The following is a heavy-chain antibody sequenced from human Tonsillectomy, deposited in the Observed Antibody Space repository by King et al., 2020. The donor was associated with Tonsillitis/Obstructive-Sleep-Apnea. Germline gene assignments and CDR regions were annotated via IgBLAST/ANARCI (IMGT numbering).Heavy chain of an antibody. Sequence: VQLVQSGAEVKKPGSSVKVSCKASGGTFSSYAISWVRQAPGQGLEGMVGIIPIFGTANYAQQFKGRVTITAHESTSTAYMELGSLRSEDTAVYYCARGASRYSYGLPFDYWGQGTLVTVSS. CDR3: ARGASRYSYGLPFDY. V-gene: IGHV1-69*12. CDR2: IIPIFGTA. CDR1: GGTFSSYA. D-gene: IGHD5-18*01. J-gene: IGHJ4*02.